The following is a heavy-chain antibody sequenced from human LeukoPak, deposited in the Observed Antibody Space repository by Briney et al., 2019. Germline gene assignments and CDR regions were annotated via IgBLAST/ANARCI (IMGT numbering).Heavy chain of an antibody. CDR1: GGSISSYY. J-gene: IGHJ4*02. CDR3: ARHSWATSGWYDY. Sequence: TSVTLSLTCTVSGGSISSYYWSWIRQPPGKGLEWIGYIYYSGSTNYNPSLKSRVTISVDTSKNQFSLKLSSVTAADMAVYYCARHSWATSGWYDYWGQGTLVTVSS. D-gene: IGHD6-19*01. CDR2: IYYSGST. V-gene: IGHV4-59*08.